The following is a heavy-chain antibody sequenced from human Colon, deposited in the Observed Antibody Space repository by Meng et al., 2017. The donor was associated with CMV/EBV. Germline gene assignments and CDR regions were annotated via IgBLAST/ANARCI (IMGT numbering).Heavy chain of an antibody. Sequence: ASVKVSCKTFDYTFTNHGISWVRQAPGQGLEWMGWISGYNGNTNYAQKFQGRFTMTTDTSTSTAYMELRSLRSDDTAVYYWARGYDFWNGHYDYWGQGTLVTVSS. CDR1: DYTFTNHG. D-gene: IGHD3-3*01. J-gene: IGHJ4*02. V-gene: IGHV1-18*01. CDR2: ISGYNGNT. CDR3: ARGYDFWNGHYDY.